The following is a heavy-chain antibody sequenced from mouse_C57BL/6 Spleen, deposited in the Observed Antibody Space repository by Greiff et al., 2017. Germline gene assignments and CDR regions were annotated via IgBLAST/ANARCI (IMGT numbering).Heavy chain of an antibody. Sequence: EVQLQQSGTVLARPGASVKMSCKTSGYTFTSSWMHWVKQRPGQGLEWIGAIYPGNSDTSYNQKFKGKAKLTAVTSASTAYMELNSLTNEDSAVYYCTSGGFYYYDSGSTHWWFDFWGTGTTVTVSS. D-gene: IGHD1-1*01. V-gene: IGHV1-5*01. CDR1: GYTFTSSW. J-gene: IGHJ1*03. CDR3: TSGGFYYYDSGSTHWWFDF. CDR2: IYPGNSDT.